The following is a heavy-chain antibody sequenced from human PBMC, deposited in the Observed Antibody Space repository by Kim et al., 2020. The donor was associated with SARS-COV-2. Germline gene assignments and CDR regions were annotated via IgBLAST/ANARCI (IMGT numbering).Heavy chain of an antibody. J-gene: IGHJ3*02. CDR3: ARRPLWSGYTPDAFDI. CDR2: IDPSDSYT. Sequence: GESLKISCKGSGYSFTSYWISWVRQMPGKGLEWMGRIDPSDSYTNYSPSFQGHVTISADKSISTAYLQWSSLKASDTAMYYCARRPLWSGYTPDAFDIWGQGTMVTVSS. CDR1: GYSFTSYW. D-gene: IGHD3-3*01. V-gene: IGHV5-10-1*01.